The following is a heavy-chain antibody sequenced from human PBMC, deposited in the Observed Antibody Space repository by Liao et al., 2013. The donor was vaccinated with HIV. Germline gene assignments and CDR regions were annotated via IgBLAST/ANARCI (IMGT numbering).Heavy chain of an antibody. CDR3: ARVGEGYYDSSGYYLHAFDI. J-gene: IGHJ3*02. Sequence: QVQLQESGPGLVKPSQTLSLTCTVSGGSISSGDYYWSWIRQPPGKGLEWIGYIYYSGSTYYNPSLKSRVTFSVDTSKNQFSLKLSSVTAADTAVYYCARVGEGYYDSSGYYLHAFDIWGQGTMVTVSS. CDR1: GGSISSGDYY. D-gene: IGHD3-22*01. V-gene: IGHV4-30-4*08. CDR2: IYYSGST.